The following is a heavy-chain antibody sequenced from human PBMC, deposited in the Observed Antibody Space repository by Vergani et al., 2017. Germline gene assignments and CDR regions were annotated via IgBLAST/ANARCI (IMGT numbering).Heavy chain of an antibody. D-gene: IGHD6-19*01. CDR3: ARGQHSSGWYPGXFDL. V-gene: IGHV3-21*01. CDR1: GFPLSSYS. Sequence: EVQLVESGGGPVKPGGSLRLSCAVSGFPLSSYSMNWVRQAPGKGLEWVSSISSGSGYIYYADSVKGRFTISRDNAKNSLYLQMNSLRAEDTAVYYCARGQHSSGWYPGXFDLWGRGTLVTVSS. J-gene: IGHJ2*01. CDR2: ISSGSGYI.